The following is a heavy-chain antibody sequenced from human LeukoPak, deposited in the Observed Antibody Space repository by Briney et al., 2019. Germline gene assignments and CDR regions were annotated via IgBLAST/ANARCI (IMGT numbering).Heavy chain of an antibody. J-gene: IGHJ3*02. CDR2: ISGSGGST. D-gene: IGHD6-19*01. CDR3: VKDGRAGEQWPYWSAFDI. CDR1: GFTFSSYA. V-gene: IGHV3-23*01. Sequence: GGSLRLSCAASGFTFSSYAMSWVRQAPGKGLEWVSAISGSGGSTYYADSVKGRFTISRDNSKNTLYLQMNSLRAEDTAVYYCVKDGRAGEQWPYWSAFDIWGQGTRVIVSS.